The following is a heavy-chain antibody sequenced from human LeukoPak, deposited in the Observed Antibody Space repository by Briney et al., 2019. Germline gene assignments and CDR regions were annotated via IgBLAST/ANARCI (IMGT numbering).Heavy chain of an antibody. CDR2: IYYSGST. J-gene: IGHJ4*02. CDR1: GGSISSYY. CDR3: ARVGGYSYGYLEY. D-gene: IGHD5-18*01. Sequence: SETLSLTCTVSGGSISSYYWSWIRQPPGKGLEWIGYIYYSGSTNYNPSLKSRVTISVDTSKKRFSLKLSSVTAADTAVYYCARVGGYSYGYLEYWGQGTLVTVSS. V-gene: IGHV4-59*01.